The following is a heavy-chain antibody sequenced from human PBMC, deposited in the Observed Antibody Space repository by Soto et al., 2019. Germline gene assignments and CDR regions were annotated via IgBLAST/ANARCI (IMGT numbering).Heavy chain of an antibody. CDR2: IIPILGIA. J-gene: IGHJ5*02. CDR3: ARAPRGIAAAGTNWFDP. V-gene: IGHV1-69*02. D-gene: IGHD6-13*01. Sequence: SVKVSCKASGGTFSSYTISWVRQAPGQAQEWIGRIIPILGIANYAQKFQGRVTINADKSTSTAYMELSSLRSEDTAVYYCARAPRGIAAAGTNWFDPWGQGTLVTVSS. CDR1: GGTFSSYT.